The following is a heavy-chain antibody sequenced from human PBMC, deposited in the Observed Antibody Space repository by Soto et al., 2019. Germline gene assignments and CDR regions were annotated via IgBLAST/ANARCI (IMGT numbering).Heavy chain of an antibody. D-gene: IGHD5-12*01. J-gene: IGHJ5*02. Sequence: GSLRLSCSASGFTFSIYAMHWVRQAPGKGLEYVSAVSTNGGTSYYADSVKGRFTISRDNSRNTLYLQMNSLRPEDTAVYYCAKDRAPRDGYKTQPGSWGLGTLVTVSS. CDR1: GFTFSIYA. V-gene: IGHV3-64D*06. CDR3: AKDRAPRDGYKTQPGS. CDR2: VSTNGGTS.